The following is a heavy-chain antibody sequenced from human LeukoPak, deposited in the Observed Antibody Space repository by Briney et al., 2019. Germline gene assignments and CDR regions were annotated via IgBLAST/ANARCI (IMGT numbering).Heavy chain of an antibody. V-gene: IGHV3-7*01. Sequence: GGSLRLSCAASGFSFSSSWMTWVRQAPGKGLEWVANIKQDGSEKYYVNSVKGRFTISRENAKNSLYLQMNSLRAEDTAVYYCARDNYDSSTPYYFDYWGQGTLVTVSS. CDR3: ARDNYDSSTPYYFDY. CDR2: IKQDGSEK. D-gene: IGHD3-22*01. CDR1: GFSFSSSW. J-gene: IGHJ4*02.